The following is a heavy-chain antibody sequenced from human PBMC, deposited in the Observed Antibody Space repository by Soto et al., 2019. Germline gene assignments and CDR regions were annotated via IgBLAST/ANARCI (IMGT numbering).Heavy chain of an antibody. Sequence: ASVKVSCKASGYIFTNYDINWVRQATGQGLEWMGWMNPNSGHTDSAQKFQGRVTMTRNTSVNTAYMELSSLRSDDTAVYYCARGGFGSALRSRGWSDPWGQGTLVTVSS. CDR1: GYIFTNYD. D-gene: IGHD3-3*01. CDR3: ARGGFGSALRSRGWSDP. CDR2: MNPNSGHT. J-gene: IGHJ5*02. V-gene: IGHV1-8*01.